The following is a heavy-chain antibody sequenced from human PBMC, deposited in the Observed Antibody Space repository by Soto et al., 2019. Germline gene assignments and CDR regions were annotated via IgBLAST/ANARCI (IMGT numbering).Heavy chain of an antibody. CDR3: ARVSSNWYKDYFDY. J-gene: IGHJ4*02. Sequence: QVQLVQSGAEVKKPGSSVKVSCKASGGTFSSYAISWVRQAPGQGLEWMGGLIPIFGTANYAQKFQGRVTITADESMNTAYMELSSMRSEDTAVYYCARVSSNWYKDYFDYWGQGTLVTVSS. CDR2: LIPIFGTA. CDR1: GGTFSSYA. D-gene: IGHD6-13*01. V-gene: IGHV1-69*12.